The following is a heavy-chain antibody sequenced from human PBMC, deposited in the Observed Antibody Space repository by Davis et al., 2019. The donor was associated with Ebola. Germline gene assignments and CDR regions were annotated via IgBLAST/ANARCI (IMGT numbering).Heavy chain of an antibody. CDR2: INHSGST. J-gene: IGHJ5*02. Sequence: MPSETLSLTCAVYVGSFSGYYWSWIRQPPGKGLEWIGEINHSGSTNYNPSLKSRVTISVDTSKNQFSLKLSSVTAADTAVYYCARILGVRGVISWANWFDPWGQGTLVTVSS. V-gene: IGHV4-34*01. D-gene: IGHD3-10*01. CDR3: ARILGVRGVISWANWFDP. CDR1: VGSFSGYY.